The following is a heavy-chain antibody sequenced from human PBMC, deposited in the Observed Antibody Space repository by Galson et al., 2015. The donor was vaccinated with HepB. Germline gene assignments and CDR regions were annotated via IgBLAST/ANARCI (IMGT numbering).Heavy chain of an antibody. CDR3: ARSIAAAGTANFDY. J-gene: IGHJ4*02. D-gene: IGHD6-13*01. CDR2: ISSSSSYI. Sequence: SLRLSCAASGFTFSSYSMNWVRQAPGKGLEWVSSISSSSSYIYYADSVKGRFTISRDNAKNSLYLQMNSLRAEDTAVYYCARSIAAAGTANFDYWGQGTLVTASS. V-gene: IGHV3-21*01. CDR1: GFTFSSYS.